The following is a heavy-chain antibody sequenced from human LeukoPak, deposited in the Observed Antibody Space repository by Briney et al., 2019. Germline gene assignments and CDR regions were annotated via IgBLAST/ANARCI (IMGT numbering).Heavy chain of an antibody. CDR2: IYYSGST. J-gene: IGHJ3*02. Sequence: SQTLSLTCTVSGGSISSGGYYWSWIRQHPGKGLEWIGYIYYSGSTYYNPSLKSRVTISVDTSKNQFSLKLSSVTAADTAVYYCARGVRYFFLEYAFDIWGQGTMVTVSS. D-gene: IGHD3-9*01. CDR1: GGSISSGGYY. CDR3: ARGVRYFFLEYAFDI. V-gene: IGHV4-31*03.